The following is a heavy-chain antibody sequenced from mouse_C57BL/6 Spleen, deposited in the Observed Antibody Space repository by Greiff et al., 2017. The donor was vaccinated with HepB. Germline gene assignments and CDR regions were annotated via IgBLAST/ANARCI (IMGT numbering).Heavy chain of an antibody. D-gene: IGHD4-1*02. CDR1: GYSITSGYY. CDR2: ISYDGSN. J-gene: IGHJ2*01. V-gene: IGHV3-6*01. CDR3: ATNWDY. Sequence: EVKLQESGPGLVKPSQSLSLTCSVTGYSITSGYYWNWIRQFPGNKLEWMGYISYDGSNNYNPSLKNRISITRDTSKNQFFLKLNSVTTEDTATYYCATNWDYWRQGTTLTVSS.